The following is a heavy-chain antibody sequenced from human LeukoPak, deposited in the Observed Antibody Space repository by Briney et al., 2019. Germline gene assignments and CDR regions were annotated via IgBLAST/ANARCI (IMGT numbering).Heavy chain of an antibody. Sequence: SETLSLTCTVSVGSISHSNWSWIRQTPGKGLGWIGFFHDSESTNYNPSLKSRVSISLDTSKNQVSLWLSSVTAADTAVYYCARGDASGRPGIGFDFWGQGTLVTVSS. D-gene: IGHD1-26*01. J-gene: IGHJ4*02. V-gene: IGHV4-59*01. CDR3: ARGDASGRPGIGFDF. CDR2: FHDSEST. CDR1: VGSISHSN.